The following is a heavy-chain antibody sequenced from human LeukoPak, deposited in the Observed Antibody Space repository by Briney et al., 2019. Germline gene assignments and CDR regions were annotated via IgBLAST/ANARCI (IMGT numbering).Heavy chain of an antibody. J-gene: IGHJ4*02. Sequence: GSLRLSCAASGFTFNGHWMTWVRQAPGKGLEWVANINEDGRRVYYVDSVKGRFTISRDNSKNTLYLQMNSLRAEDTAVYYCAGSSSYYFDYWGQGTLVTVSS. V-gene: IGHV3-7*03. CDR3: AGSSSYYFDY. D-gene: IGHD6-13*01. CDR2: INEDGRRV. CDR1: GFTFNGHW.